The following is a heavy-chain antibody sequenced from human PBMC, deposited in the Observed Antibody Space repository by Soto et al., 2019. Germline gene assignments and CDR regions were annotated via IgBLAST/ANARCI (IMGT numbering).Heavy chain of an antibody. CDR3: ARDPYSSGWYSQYYGMDV. V-gene: IGHV4-34*01. D-gene: IGHD6-19*01. J-gene: IGHJ6*02. CDR2: INHSGST. CDR1: GGSFSGYY. Sequence: ETLSLTCAFYGGSFSGYYWSWIRQPPGKGLEWIGEINHSGSTNYNPSLKSRVTISVDTSKDQFSLKLSSVTAADTAVYYCARDPYSSGWYSQYYGMDVWGQGTTVTVSS.